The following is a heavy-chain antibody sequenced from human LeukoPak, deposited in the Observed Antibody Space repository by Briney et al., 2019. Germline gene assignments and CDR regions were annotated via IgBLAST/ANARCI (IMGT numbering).Heavy chain of an antibody. CDR2: ISSSGSTI. V-gene: IGHV3-48*04. CDR1: GFTFSSYS. Sequence: GGSLRLSCAASGFTFSSYSMSWVRQAPGKGLEWVSYISSSGSTIYYADSVKGRFTISRDNGKNSLYLQMNSLRAEDSAVFFCASSPPKNSNYYYYMDVWGKGTTVTVSS. CDR3: ASSPPKNSNYYYYMDV. D-gene: IGHD2-21*01. J-gene: IGHJ6*03.